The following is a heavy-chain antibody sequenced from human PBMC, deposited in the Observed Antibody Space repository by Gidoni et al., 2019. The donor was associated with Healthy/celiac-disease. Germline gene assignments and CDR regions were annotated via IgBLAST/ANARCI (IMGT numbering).Heavy chain of an antibody. D-gene: IGHD6-13*01. V-gene: IGHV4-39*01. CDR1: GGSISSSSYY. CDR3: AAVYSSSWYGY. CDR2: IYYSGST. J-gene: IGHJ4*02. Sequence: QLQLQESGPGLVKPSETLSLTCTVSGGSISSSSYYWGWIRQPPGKGLEWIGSIYYSGSTYYNPSLKSRVTISVDTSKNQFSLKLSSVTAADTAVYYCAAVYSSSWYGYWGQGTLVTVSS.